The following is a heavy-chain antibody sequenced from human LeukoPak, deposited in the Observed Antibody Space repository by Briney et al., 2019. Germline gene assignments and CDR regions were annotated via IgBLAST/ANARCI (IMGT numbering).Heavy chain of an antibody. CDR3: ARARRGYCSSTSCANYYYYYMDV. Sequence: GGSLRLSCAASGFTFSSYSMNWVRQAPGKGLEWVSSISSSSSYIYYADSVKGRFTISRDNAKNSLYLQMNSLRAEDTAVYYCARARRGYCSSTSCANYYYYYMDVWGKGTTVTVSS. CDR2: ISSSSSYI. V-gene: IGHV3-21*01. J-gene: IGHJ6*03. D-gene: IGHD2-2*01. CDR1: GFTFSSYS.